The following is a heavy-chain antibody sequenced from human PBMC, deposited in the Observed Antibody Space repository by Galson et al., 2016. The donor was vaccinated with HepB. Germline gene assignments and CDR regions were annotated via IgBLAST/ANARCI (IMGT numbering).Heavy chain of an antibody. Sequence: SLRLSCAASGLSFSPYAVSWVRQAPGKGLEWVSAINGTGTITKYADSVKGRFTISRDNSKNTMYLQVNSPRAEDTAVYYCARGGLGNYYAYGMDVWGHGTTVTVSS. CDR2: INGTGTIT. CDR3: ARGGLGNYYAYGMDV. CDR1: GLSFSPYA. J-gene: IGHJ6*02. D-gene: IGHD3/OR15-3a*01. V-gene: IGHV3-23*01.